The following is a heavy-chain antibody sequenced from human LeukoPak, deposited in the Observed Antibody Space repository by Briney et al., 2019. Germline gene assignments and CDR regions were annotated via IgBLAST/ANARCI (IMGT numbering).Heavy chain of an antibody. CDR3: ARGGLPRKRGFDY. V-gene: IGHV4-59*01. CDR2: IYYSGSS. J-gene: IGHJ4*02. CDR1: GGSISSYH. D-gene: IGHD4-11*01. Sequence: PSETLSLTCTVSGGSISSYHWSWIRQVPGQGLEWIGYIYYSGSSNYNPSLKSRVTISVDTSKNQFSLKLSSVTAADTAVYYCARGGLPRKRGFDYWGQGTLVTVSS.